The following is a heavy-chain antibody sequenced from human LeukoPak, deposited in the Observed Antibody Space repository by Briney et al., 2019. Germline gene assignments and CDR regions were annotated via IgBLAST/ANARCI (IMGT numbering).Heavy chain of an antibody. CDR1: GYTFTSDY. D-gene: IGHD3-3*01. CDR3: ARVGQSGYYSY. CDR2: INPSGGST. V-gene: IGHV1-46*03. J-gene: IGHJ4*02. Sequence: ASVKVSFKASGYTFTSDYMHWVRKAPGQGLEWMGIINPSGGSTSYAQKFQGRVTMTSDTSTSTVYMELSSLRSEDTAVYYCARVGQSGYYSYWGQGTLVTVSS.